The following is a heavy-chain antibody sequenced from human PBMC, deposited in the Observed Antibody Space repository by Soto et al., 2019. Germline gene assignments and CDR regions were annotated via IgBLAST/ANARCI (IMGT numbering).Heavy chain of an antibody. J-gene: IGHJ6*02. Sequence: ASVKVSCKASGYTFTGYYMHWVRQAPGQGLEWMGWINPNSGGTNYAQKFQGWVTMTRDTSISTAYMELSRLRSDDTAVYYCARDIDVGATHYYYYGMDVWGQGTTVTVSS. CDR2: INPNSGGT. D-gene: IGHD1-26*01. CDR1: GYTFTGYY. CDR3: ARDIDVGATHYYYYGMDV. V-gene: IGHV1-2*04.